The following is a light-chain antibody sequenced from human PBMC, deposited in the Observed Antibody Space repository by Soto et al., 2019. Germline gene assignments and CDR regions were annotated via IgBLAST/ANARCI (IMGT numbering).Light chain of an antibody. Sequence: DIQMTQSPSSVSASVGDRVTITCRASQGIRNDLAWYQQKPGQAPKRLIYGASSLQSGVPSRFSGSGSGREFTLTINSLQPEDFATYYCLQHNAFPWTFGHGTKVEIK. V-gene: IGKV1-17*01. J-gene: IGKJ1*01. CDR1: QGIRND. CDR3: LQHNAFPWT. CDR2: GAS.